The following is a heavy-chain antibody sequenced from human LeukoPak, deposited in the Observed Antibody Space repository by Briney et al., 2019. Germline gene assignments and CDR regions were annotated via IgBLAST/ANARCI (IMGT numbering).Heavy chain of an antibody. CDR3: ATGVFGIAARYYYYYMDV. CDR1: GDSISNYC. J-gene: IGHJ6*03. CDR2: IYYSGTT. V-gene: IGHV4-59*03. Sequence: PSETLSLTCAVSGDSISNYCWSWIRQPPGKGLEWIGCIYYSGTTYYKPSLKTRVTISVDTSKKQFSLKLSSATAADTAVYYCATGVFGIAARYYYYYMDVWGKGTTVTVSS. D-gene: IGHD6-6*01.